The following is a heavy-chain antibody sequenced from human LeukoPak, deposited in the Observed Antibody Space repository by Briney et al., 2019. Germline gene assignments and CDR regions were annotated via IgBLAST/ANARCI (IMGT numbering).Heavy chain of an antibody. V-gene: IGHV3-7*01. CDR1: GITLXGYW. D-gene: IGHD3-10*01. J-gene: IGHJ4*02. Sequence: GITLXGYWMSWVRQAPGKGLEWVANIKQDGSERYYVDSVKGRFTISRDNSKNTLYPQMNSLRAEDTAVYYCAXDXWFXGLGGYYFDYWGQGTLVTVSS. CDR3: AXDXWFXGLGGYYFDY. CDR2: IKQDGSER.